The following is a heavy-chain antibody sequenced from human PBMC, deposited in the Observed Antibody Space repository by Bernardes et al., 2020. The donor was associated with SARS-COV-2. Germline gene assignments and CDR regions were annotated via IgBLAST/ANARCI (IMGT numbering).Heavy chain of an antibody. V-gene: IGHV1-18*01. CDR2: ISGFNGYT. CDR1: GYAFRSYG. J-gene: IGHJ6*02. D-gene: IGHD3-10*01. Sequence: ASVKVSCKASGYAFRSYGISWARQAPGQGLEWMGWISGFNGYTSYIQKIQDRVTLTTDTSTSTAYMDLRDLRSDDTAVYFCAREVMVRISDTYRNGMDLWGQGTTVTVSS. CDR3: AREVMVRISDTYRNGMDL.